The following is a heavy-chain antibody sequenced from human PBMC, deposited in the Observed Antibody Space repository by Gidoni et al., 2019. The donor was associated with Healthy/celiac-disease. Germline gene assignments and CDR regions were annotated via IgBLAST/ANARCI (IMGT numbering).Heavy chain of an antibody. J-gene: IGHJ2*01. Sequence: QVQLQESGPGLVKPSQTLSLTCTVSGGFTSSGSSYWSGIRQPAGKGLEWIGRIYTSGSTNYNPSLKSRVTISVDTSKNQFSLKLSSVTAADTAVYYCARASDYDILTGYYTYFDLWGRGTLVTVSS. CDR2: IYTSGST. V-gene: IGHV4-61*02. D-gene: IGHD3-9*01. CDR3: ARASDYDILTGYYTYFDL. CDR1: GGFTSSGSSY.